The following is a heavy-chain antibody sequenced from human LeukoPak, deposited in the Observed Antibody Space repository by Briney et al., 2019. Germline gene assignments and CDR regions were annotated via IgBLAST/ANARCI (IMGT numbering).Heavy chain of an antibody. CDR1: GLSFSNYA. V-gene: IGHV3-21*01. CDR2: IDGSSSHI. CDR3: ARDRGYSYGYPFDY. D-gene: IGHD5-18*01. Sequence: PGGSLRLSCAASGLSFSNYAMNWVRQAPGKGLEWVSSIDGSSSHIYYADSVKGRFTISRDNTKSSLYLQMNSLRAEDTAVYYCARDRGYSYGYPFDYWGQGTLVTVSS. J-gene: IGHJ4*02.